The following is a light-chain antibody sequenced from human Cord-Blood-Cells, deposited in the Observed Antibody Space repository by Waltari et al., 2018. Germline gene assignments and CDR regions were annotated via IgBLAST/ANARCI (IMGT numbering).Light chain of an antibody. CDR1: SSDGGSYNL. V-gene: IGLV2-23*02. Sequence: QSALTQPASVSGSPGQSLIISCTGTSSDGGSYNLVSWYQQHPGKAPKLMIYEVSKRPSGVSNRLPDSKSGNTASLTISGLQAEDEADYDCCSYAGSSTWVFGGGTKLTVL. J-gene: IGLJ3*02. CDR3: CSYAGSSTWV. CDR2: EVS.